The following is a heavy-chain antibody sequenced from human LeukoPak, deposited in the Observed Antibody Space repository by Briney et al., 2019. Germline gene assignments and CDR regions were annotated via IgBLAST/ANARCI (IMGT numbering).Heavy chain of an antibody. CDR3: ARASYVRGLSWFDP. V-gene: IGHV3-48*01. J-gene: IGHJ5*02. CDR1: GFIFGNYS. D-gene: IGHD2/OR15-2a*01. Sequence: GGSLRLSCAASGFIFGNYSMNWVRQAPGKGLEWVSYISSSSSTKYYADSVKGRFTISRDNAKNSLYLQMNSLRAEDTAVYYCARASYVRGLSWFDPWGQGTLVTVSS. CDR2: ISSSSSTK.